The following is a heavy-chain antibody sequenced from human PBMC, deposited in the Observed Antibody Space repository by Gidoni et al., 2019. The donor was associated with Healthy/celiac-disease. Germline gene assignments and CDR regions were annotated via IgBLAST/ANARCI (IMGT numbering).Heavy chain of an antibody. CDR2: INHSGSH. D-gene: IGHD3-3*01. Sequence: QVQLQQWGAGLMKTSETLSLTCAVYGGSFSGYYWRWLRQPPGKGLEWIGEINHSGSHNYNPSLKSRVTISVDTSKNQFSLKLSSVTAADTAVYYCARGITIFGVVTIDYWGQGTLVTVSS. J-gene: IGHJ4*02. CDR3: ARGITIFGVVTIDY. CDR1: GGSFSGYY. V-gene: IGHV4-34*01.